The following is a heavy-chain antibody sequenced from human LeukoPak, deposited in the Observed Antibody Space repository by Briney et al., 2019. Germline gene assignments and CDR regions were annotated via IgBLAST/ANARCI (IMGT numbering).Heavy chain of an antibody. D-gene: IGHD1-1*01. Sequence: GGSLRLSCAASGFTFSNYAMTWVRQAPGKGLEWVSVISGSGSKTDYADSVKGRFTISRDNSKNTLCLQMSRLRAEETGLYYCAKLVGTVTTPTDYWGRGTLVSVSS. CDR3: AKLVGTVTTPTDY. CDR2: ISGSGSKT. CDR1: GFTFSNYA. J-gene: IGHJ4*02. V-gene: IGHV3-23*01.